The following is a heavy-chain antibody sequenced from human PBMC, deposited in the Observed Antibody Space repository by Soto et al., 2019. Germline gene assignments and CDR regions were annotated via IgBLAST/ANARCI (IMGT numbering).Heavy chain of an antibody. CDR3: ARDSHQNYYDLDY. Sequence: GASVKVSCKASGYTFTGYYMHWVRQAPGQGLEWMGWINPNSGGTNYAQKFQGWVTMTRDTSISTAYMELSRLRSDDTAVYYCARDSHQNYYDLDYWGQGTLVTVSS. J-gene: IGHJ4*02. CDR1: GYTFTGYY. V-gene: IGHV1-2*04. CDR2: INPNSGGT. D-gene: IGHD3-22*01.